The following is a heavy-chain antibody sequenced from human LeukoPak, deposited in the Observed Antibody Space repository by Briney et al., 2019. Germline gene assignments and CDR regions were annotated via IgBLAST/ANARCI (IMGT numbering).Heavy chain of an antibody. CDR1: GFTFSSYI. CDR2: ISSSSVTI. V-gene: IGHV3-48*04. CDR3: ARDRGGSYSAIDY. Sequence: AGGSLRLSCAASGFTFSSYILNWVRQAPGKGLEWVSFISSSSVTIYYADSVKGRFTISRDNAEKSLYLQMNSLRAEDTAVYYCARDRGGSYSAIDYWGQGTLATVSS. D-gene: IGHD2-15*01. J-gene: IGHJ4*02.